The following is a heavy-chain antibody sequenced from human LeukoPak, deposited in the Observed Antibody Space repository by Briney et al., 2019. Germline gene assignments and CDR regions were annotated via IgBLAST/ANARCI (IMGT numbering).Heavy chain of an antibody. D-gene: IGHD3-22*01. J-gene: IGHJ6*02. CDR2: IIPILGIA. CDR1: GYTFTSHD. Sequence: GASVKVSCKASGYTFTSHDISWVRQAPGQGLEWMGRIIPILGIANYAQKFQGRVTITADKSTSTAYMELSSLRSEDTAVYYCARGFKPYYYDSAGMDVWGQGPRSPSP. CDR3: ARGFKPYYYDSAGMDV. V-gene: IGHV1-69*04.